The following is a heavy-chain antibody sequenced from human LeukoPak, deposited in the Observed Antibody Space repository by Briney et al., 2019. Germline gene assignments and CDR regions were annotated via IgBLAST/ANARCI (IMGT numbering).Heavy chain of an antibody. CDR1: GGSISTYY. Sequence: SETLSLTCTVSGGSISTYYWSWIRQAPGKGLEWIGYVYYSGSTEYDPSLKSRVTISVDTSKNQFSLKMNSVTAADTAVYYCARGSDFWSGYSFDNWGQGTLVTVSS. J-gene: IGHJ4*02. CDR2: VYYSGST. V-gene: IGHV4-59*01. D-gene: IGHD3-3*01. CDR3: ARGSDFWSGYSFDN.